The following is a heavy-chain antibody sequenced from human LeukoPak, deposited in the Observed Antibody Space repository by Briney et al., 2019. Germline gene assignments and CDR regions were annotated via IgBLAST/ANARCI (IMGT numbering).Heavy chain of an antibody. V-gene: IGHV4-39*01. J-gene: IGHJ4*02. CDR2: IYYSGST. CDR3: ARNEGTSGWPFDY. Sequence: SETLSLTCTVSGGFVSSSRYYWGWIRQPPGKGLEWIGNIYYSGSTDCNPSLKSRVTISVDTSKNQFSLKLTSVTAADTAVYYSARNEGTSGWPFDYWGQGTLVTVSS. D-gene: IGHD6-19*01. CDR1: GGFVSSSRYY.